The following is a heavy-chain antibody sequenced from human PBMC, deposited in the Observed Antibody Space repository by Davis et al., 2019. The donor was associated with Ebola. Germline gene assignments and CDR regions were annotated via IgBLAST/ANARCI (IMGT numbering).Heavy chain of an antibody. J-gene: IGHJ4*02. D-gene: IGHD6-13*01. CDR2: IKSDGSIA. CDR3: ASLSRGYFDY. V-gene: IGHV3-74*03. CDR1: GFTFSIYW. Sequence: GESLKISCAAPGFTFSIYWMHWVRQAPGKGLVWVSSIKSDGSIATYADSVKGRFTISRDNAKNTLYLQMNSLRAEDTAVYYCASLSRGYFDYWGQGTLLTVSS.